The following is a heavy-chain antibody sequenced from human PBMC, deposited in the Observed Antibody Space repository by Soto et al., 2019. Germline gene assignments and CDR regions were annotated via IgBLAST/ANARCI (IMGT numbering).Heavy chain of an antibody. V-gene: IGHV5-51*01. Sequence: GESLKISCKGSGYSFTSYWIGWVRQMPGKGLEWMGIIYPGDSDTRYSPSFQGQVTISADKSISTAYLQWSSLKASDTAMYYCAGTTLSTSYYYGMDVWGQGTTVTVSS. CDR3: AGTTLSTSYYYGMDV. CDR1: GYSFTSYW. J-gene: IGHJ6*02. D-gene: IGHD2-2*01. CDR2: IYPGDSDT.